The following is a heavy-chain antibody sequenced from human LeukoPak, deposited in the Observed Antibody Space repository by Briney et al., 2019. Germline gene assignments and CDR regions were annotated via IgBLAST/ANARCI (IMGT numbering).Heavy chain of an antibody. J-gene: IGHJ3*01. V-gene: IGHV3-23*01. Sequence: GGTLRLSCAASGFAFSRYGMSWVRQAPGKGLEWVSSFSGNDKTTYYAASVEGRFTISRDNSKNMLYLQMNSLRAEDTALYYCARVQSAAVGGFDVWGQGTRVSVFS. CDR3: ARVQSAAVGGFDV. CDR2: FSGNDKTT. CDR1: GFAFSRYG. D-gene: IGHD2-2*01.